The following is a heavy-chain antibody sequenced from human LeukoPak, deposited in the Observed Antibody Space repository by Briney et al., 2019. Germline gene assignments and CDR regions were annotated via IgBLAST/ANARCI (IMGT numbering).Heavy chain of an antibody. D-gene: IGHD2-21*02. V-gene: IGHV3-64D*09. J-gene: IGHJ4*02. CDR2: ISYNGGST. Sequence: GGSLRLSCAASGFTLSDVYVDWVRQAPGKGLEYVSAISYNGGSTYYADSVKGRFTISRDNSKNTLYLQMSSLRAEDTAVFYCVRRTANHFDYWGQGTLVTVSS. CDR1: GFTLSDVY. CDR3: VRRTANHFDY.